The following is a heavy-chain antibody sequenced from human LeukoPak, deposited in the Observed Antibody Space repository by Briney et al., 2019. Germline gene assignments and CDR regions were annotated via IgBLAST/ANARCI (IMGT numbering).Heavy chain of an antibody. CDR2: IRSKAYGGTT. D-gene: IGHD3-10*01. CDR3: TRSGTVLLWFGELF. V-gene: IGHV3-49*03. J-gene: IGHJ4*02. Sequence: PGGSLRLSCTASGFTFGDYAMSWFRQAPGKGLEWVGFIRSKAYGGTTEYAASVKGRFTISRDDSKSIAYLQMNSLKTEDTAVYYRTRSGTVLLWFGELFWGQGTLVTVSS. CDR1: GFTFGDYA.